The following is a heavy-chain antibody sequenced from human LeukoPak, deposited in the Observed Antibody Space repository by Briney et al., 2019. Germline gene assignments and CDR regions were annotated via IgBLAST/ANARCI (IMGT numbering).Heavy chain of an antibody. J-gene: IGHJ4*02. D-gene: IGHD2-15*01. CDR2: IYYGGST. Sequence: SETLSLTCTVSGGSLSSSSYYWGWIRQPPGKGLEWIGSIYYGGSTYYNSSLKSRVTISVDISKNQFSLKLSSVTAADTAVYYCAREDCSGGSCYPDYWGQGTLVTVSS. CDR1: GGSLSSSSYY. V-gene: IGHV4-39*07. CDR3: AREDCSGGSCYPDY.